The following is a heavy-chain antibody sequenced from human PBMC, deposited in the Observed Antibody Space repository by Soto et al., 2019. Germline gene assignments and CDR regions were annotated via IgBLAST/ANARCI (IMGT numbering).Heavy chain of an antibody. CDR1: GYIFTNYG. CDR3: ARASAGALYDF. Sequence: GASVKVSCKTSGYIFTNYGVAWVRQAPGQGLELVAWISGYNGYPKHTQKFQGRVTVTTDTTTRTGYMELRNLRSDDTAAYYCARASAGALYDFWGQGTRVTVSS. D-gene: IGHD6-13*01. J-gene: IGHJ4*02. V-gene: IGHV1-18*01. CDR2: ISGYNGYP.